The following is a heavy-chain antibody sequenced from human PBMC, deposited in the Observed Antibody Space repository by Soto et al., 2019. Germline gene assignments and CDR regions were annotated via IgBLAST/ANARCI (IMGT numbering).Heavy chain of an antibody. CDR1: GFTFDDYA. D-gene: IGHD6-13*01. CDR2: ISWNSGSI. J-gene: IGHJ4*02. Sequence: EVQLVESGGGLVQPGRSLRLSCAAFGFTFDDYAMHWVRQAPGKGLEWVSGISWNSGSIGYADSVKGRFTISRDNARKSLHLQMNSLRVEDTALYYCAKDTRQYSSTWHPYFDSWGQGTLVTVSS. CDR3: AKDTRQYSSTWHPYFDS. V-gene: IGHV3-9*01.